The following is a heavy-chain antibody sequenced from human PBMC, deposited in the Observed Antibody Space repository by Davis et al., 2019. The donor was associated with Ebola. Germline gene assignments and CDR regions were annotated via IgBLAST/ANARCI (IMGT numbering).Heavy chain of an antibody. CDR2: ISPYNGNT. CDR1: GYTFITYG. D-gene: IGHD1-1*01. CDR3: ARAQFPTTSDH. V-gene: IGHV1-18*04. J-gene: IGHJ4*02. Sequence: AASVKVSCKASGYTFITYGISWVRRAPGQGPEWMGWISPYNGNTNYAQNVQGRVTMTTDTSTSTAYMEVGSLRSDDTAVFYCARAQFPTTSDHWGQGTLVTVSS.